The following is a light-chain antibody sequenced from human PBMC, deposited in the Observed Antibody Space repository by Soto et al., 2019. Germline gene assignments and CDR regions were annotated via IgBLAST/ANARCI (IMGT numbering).Light chain of an antibody. CDR1: QSVSISY. Sequence: EIVLTQSPGTLSLSPGERATLSCRASQSVSISYLAWYQQKPGQAPRLLLCGASTMPSGISDRFSGCRSGIDFTLTISKLEAEDFAVYYCQHFSNSRTSGQATKVDIK. CDR3: QHFSNSRT. J-gene: IGKJ1*01. CDR2: GAS. V-gene: IGKV3-20*01.